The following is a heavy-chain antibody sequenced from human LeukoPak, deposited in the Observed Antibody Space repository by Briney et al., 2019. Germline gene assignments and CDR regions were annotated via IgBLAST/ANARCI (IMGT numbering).Heavy chain of an antibody. V-gene: IGHV3-11*01. CDR2: ISSSGSTI. J-gene: IGHJ4*02. CDR1: GFTFSDYY. Sequence: GGSLRLSCAASGFTFSDYYMSWIRQAPGKGLEWVSYISSSGSTIYYADSVKGRFTISRDNAKNSLYLQMNSLRAEDTAVYYCVTGYSYGSPNYWGQGTLVTVSS. CDR3: VTGYSYGSPNY. D-gene: IGHD5-18*01.